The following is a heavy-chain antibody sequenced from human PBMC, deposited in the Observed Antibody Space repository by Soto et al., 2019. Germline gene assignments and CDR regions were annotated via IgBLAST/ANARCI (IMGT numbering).Heavy chain of an antibody. CDR2: IYYSGST. CDR3: AISFMSVFWNAFDI. D-gene: IGHD3-3*01. CDR1: GGSISSYY. V-gene: IGHV4-59*01. Sequence: QVQLQESGPGLVKPSETLSLTCTVSGGSISSYYWSWIRQPPGKGLEWIGYIYYSGSTNYNPSLKSRVTISVDTSKNQFALKLSSVTAADTVVYYGAISFMSVFWNAFDIWGQGTMVTVSS. J-gene: IGHJ3*02.